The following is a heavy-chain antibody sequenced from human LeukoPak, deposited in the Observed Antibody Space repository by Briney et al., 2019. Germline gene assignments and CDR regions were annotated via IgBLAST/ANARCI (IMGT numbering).Heavy chain of an antibody. CDR2: IYYSGNT. D-gene: IGHD1-1*01. Sequence: SETLSLTCTVSGGSISSSTYYWGWIRQPPGKGLEWIGNIYYSGNTYYNPSLKSRVAISVDTSKNQFSLKLSSVTAADTAVYYCARHWAQLERRSPRNWFDPWGQGTLVTVSS. J-gene: IGHJ5*02. CDR1: GGSISSSTYY. V-gene: IGHV4-39*01. CDR3: ARHWAQLERRSPRNWFDP.